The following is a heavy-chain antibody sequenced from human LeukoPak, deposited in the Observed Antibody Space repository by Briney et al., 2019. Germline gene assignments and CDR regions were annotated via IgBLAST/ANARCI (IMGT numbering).Heavy chain of an antibody. CDR1: GGSISSYY. Sequence: PSETLSLTCTVSGGSISSYYWSWIRQPPGKGLEWIGEINHSGSTNYNPSLKSRVTISVDTSKNQFSLKLSSVTAADTAVYYCARAGAPAQIDYWGQGTLVTVSS. J-gene: IGHJ4*02. D-gene: IGHD1-26*01. CDR3: ARAGAPAQIDY. V-gene: IGHV4-34*01. CDR2: INHSGST.